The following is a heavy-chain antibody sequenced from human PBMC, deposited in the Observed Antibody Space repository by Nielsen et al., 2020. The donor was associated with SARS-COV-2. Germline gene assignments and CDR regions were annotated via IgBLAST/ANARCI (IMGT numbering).Heavy chain of an antibody. J-gene: IGHJ4*02. Sequence: GESLKISCAGSGFSFGSHWMSWVRQAPGKGLEWVANIDEDGSENNYVDSVKGRFTISRDNAKNSLFLEMNSLGGEDTAVYYCAREDDRGGSYYEHWGQGTLVTVSS. CDR2: IDEDGSEN. CDR1: GFSFGSHW. CDR3: AREDDRGGSYYEH. V-gene: IGHV3-7*01. D-gene: IGHD1-26*01.